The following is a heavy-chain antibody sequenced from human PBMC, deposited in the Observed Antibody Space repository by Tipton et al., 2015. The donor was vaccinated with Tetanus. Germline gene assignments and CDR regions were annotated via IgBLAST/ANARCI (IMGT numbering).Heavy chain of an antibody. J-gene: IGHJ5*02. CDR2: VYYSGRT. CDR3: ARANIEFPKKGPLRS. Sequence: TLSLTCNVSGGSINTGDYYWSWIRQPPGKGLEWIGHVYYSGRTNSNHSLKSRITISQDTSKNQFSLRLTSVTAADTAVYYCARANIEFPKKGPLRSWGRGSPVIFSS. CDR1: GGSINTGDYY. V-gene: IGHV4-61*08. D-gene: IGHD2/OR15-2a*01.